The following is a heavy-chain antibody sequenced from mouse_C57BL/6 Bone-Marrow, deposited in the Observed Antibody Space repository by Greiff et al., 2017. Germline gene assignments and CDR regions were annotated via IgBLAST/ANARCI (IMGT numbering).Heavy chain of an antibody. CDR1: GYTFTSYT. D-gene: IGHD2-3*01. CDR3: ARRRWLLRVYAMDY. Sequence: VQGVESGAELARPGASVKMSCKASGYTFTSYTMHWVKQRPGQGLEWIGYINPSSGYTKYNQKFKDKATLTADKSSSTAYMQLSSLTSEDSAVYYCARRRWLLRVYAMDYWGQGTSVTVSS. V-gene: IGHV1-4*01. J-gene: IGHJ4*01. CDR2: INPSSGYT.